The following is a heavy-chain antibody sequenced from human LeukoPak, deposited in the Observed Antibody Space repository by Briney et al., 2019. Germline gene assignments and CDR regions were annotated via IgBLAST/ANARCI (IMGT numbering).Heavy chain of an antibody. J-gene: IGHJ4*02. Sequence: SETLSLTCTVSGGSISSYHWSWIRQPPGKGLEWIGYIYTSGSTNYNPSLKSRVTISVDTSKNQFSLKLSSVTAADTAVYYCARRQNGGYFDYWGQGTLVTVSS. CDR3: ARRQNGGYFDY. V-gene: IGHV4-4*09. CDR1: GGSISSYH. CDR2: IYTSGST. D-gene: IGHD3-16*01.